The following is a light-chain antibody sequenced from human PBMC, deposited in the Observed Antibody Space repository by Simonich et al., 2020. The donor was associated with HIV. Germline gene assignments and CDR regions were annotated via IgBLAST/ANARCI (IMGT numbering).Light chain of an antibody. CDR3: MQARQTPFT. V-gene: IGKV2-28*01. CDR1: QSLLASNGYNY. J-gene: IGKJ3*01. Sequence: DIVMTQSPLSLPITPGEPASISCRSSQSLLASNGYNYLDWYLQKSGQSPQLLIYLGSNRASGVHDRFSGSGSGTDFTLKISRVEADDVGVYYCMQARQTPFTFGPGTKVDIK. CDR2: LGS.